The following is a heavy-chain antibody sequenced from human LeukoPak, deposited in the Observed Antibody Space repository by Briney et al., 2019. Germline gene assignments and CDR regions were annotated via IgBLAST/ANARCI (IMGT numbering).Heavy chain of an antibody. CDR3: ARGRVVFRP. CDR2: INHSGST. J-gene: IGHJ5*02. V-gene: IGHV4-34*01. D-gene: IGHD3-16*01. Sequence: SETLSLTCAVYGGSFSGYYWSWIRQPPGKGLEWIGEINHSGSTNYDPSLKSRVTISVDTSKNQFSLKLSSVTAADTAVYYCARGRVVFRPWGQGTLVTVSS. CDR1: GGSFSGYY.